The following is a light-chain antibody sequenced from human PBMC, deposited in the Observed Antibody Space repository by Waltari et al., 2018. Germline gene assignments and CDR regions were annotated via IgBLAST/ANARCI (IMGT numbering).Light chain of an antibody. CDR1: NSNVDILHL. Sequence: QSALTQPASVSGSPGQSITISCTAVNSNVDILHLVSWYQHHPGRNPRLLIYAISQRPTGISKRFSGSKSGNTSSRTISGLQPEDEADYFCCSFAGYGIYVFGSGTQVSVL. J-gene: IGLJ1*01. CDR3: CSFAGYGIYV. CDR2: AIS. V-gene: IGLV2-23*02.